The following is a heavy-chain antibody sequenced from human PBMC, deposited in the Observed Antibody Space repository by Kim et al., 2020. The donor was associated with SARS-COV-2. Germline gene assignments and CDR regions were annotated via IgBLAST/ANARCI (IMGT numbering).Heavy chain of an antibody. Sequence: GGSLRLSCAASGFTFSSYSMNWVRQAPGKGLEWVSSISSSSSYIYYADSVKVRFTISRDNAKNSLYLQMNSLRAEDTAVYYCAREWDIVVVPAAPKNYYYYGMDVWGQGTTVTVSS. D-gene: IGHD2-2*01. J-gene: IGHJ6*02. CDR2: ISSSSSYI. V-gene: IGHV3-21*01. CDR1: GFTFSSYS. CDR3: AREWDIVVVPAAPKNYYYYGMDV.